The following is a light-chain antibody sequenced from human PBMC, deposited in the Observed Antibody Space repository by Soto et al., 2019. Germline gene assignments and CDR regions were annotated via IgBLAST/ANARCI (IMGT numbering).Light chain of an antibody. V-gene: IGKV3D-15*01. Sequence: MSQSPVPLSVSPWERVTLSCRASQSFSSNLAWYQHKPGQAPRLLIHGASTTATDVPPRFSGSGSGTDFTLTISSLQSEDFAVYYCQQDNNWPRTFGGGTKVDI. CDR1: QSFSSN. J-gene: IGKJ4*01. CDR2: GAS. CDR3: QQDNNWPRT.